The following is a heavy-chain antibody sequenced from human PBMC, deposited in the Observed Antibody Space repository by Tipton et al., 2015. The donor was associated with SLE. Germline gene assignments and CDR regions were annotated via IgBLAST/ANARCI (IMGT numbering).Heavy chain of an antibody. CDR2: IYGSGNS. V-gene: IGHV4-38-2*02. D-gene: IGHD3-16*01. CDR3: ARDPPSSYYYGMDV. J-gene: IGHJ6*02. CDR1: GYSISSGYY. Sequence: TLSLTCAVSGYSISSGYYWDWIRQPPGKGLEWIGSIYGSGNSYYNPSLRRRVTISVDTSKNQFSLNLSSVTAADTAVYYCARDPPSSYYYGMDVWGQGTTVTVSS.